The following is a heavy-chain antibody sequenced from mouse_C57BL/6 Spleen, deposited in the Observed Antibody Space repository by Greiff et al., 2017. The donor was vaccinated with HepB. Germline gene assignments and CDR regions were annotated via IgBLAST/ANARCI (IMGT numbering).Heavy chain of an antibody. CDR3: AIYYYGSSYYFDY. CDR1: GYTFTSYW. V-gene: IGHV1-61*01. CDR2: IYPSDSET. D-gene: IGHD1-1*01. Sequence: VQLQQPGAELVRPGSSVKLSCKASGYTFTSYWMDWVKQRPGQGLEWIGNIYPSDSETHYNQKFKDKATLTVDKSSSTAYMQLSSLTSEDSAVYYCAIYYYGSSYYFDYWGQGTTLTVSS. J-gene: IGHJ2*01.